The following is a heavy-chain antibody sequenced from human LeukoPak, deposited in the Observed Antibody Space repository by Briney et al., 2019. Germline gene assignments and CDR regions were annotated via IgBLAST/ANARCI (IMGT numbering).Heavy chain of an antibody. J-gene: IGHJ4*02. CDR2: ISYDGSNE. V-gene: IGHV3-30*04. Sequence: GRSLRLSCAASGFTFSSYAMHWVRQAPGKGLEWVAVISYDGSNEYYADSVKGRFTISRDNSKNTLYLQMNSLRAEDTAVNYCARDKPAALDYWGQGTLVTVSS. D-gene: IGHD2-15*01. CDR3: ARDKPAALDY. CDR1: GFTFSSYA.